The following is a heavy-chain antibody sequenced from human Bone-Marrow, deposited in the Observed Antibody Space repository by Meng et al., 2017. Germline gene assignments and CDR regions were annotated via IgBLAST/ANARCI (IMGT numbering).Heavy chain of an antibody. CDR3: ARDRNDYGSHYFDY. CDR1: GGSISSGGYY. D-gene: IGHD4-17*01. Sequence: QVPLQESGPGLGKPSQTLSLTCTVSGGSISSGGYYWSWIRQHPGKGLEWIGYIYHSGSTYYNPSLKSRVTISVDTSKNQFSLKLSSVTAADTAVYYCARDRNDYGSHYFDYWGQGTLVTVSS. CDR2: IYHSGST. J-gene: IGHJ4*02. V-gene: IGHV4-31*03.